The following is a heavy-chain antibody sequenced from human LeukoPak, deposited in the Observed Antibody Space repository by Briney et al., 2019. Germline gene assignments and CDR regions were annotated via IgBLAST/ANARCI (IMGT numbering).Heavy chain of an antibody. J-gene: IGHJ4*02. CDR3: AKDGGLVGYCSSTSCYHFDY. V-gene: IGHV3-23*01. Sequence: GGSLRLSCAASGFTFSGYAMSWVRQAPGKGLEWVSAISGSGGSTYYADSVKGRFTISRDNSKNTLYLQMNSLRAEDTAVYYCAKDGGLVGYCSSTSCYHFDYWGQGALVTVSS. D-gene: IGHD2-2*01. CDR2: ISGSGGST. CDR1: GFTFSGYA.